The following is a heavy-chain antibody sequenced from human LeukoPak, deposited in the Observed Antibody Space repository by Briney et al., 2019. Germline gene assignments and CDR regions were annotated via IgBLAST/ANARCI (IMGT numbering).Heavy chain of an antibody. V-gene: IGHV4-39*07. D-gene: IGHD4-17*01. J-gene: IGHJ5*02. CDR2: IYYSGST. CDR1: GGSISSSSYY. CDR3: ARDIGRGYGDYLNWFDP. Sequence: SETLSLTCTVSGGSISSSSYYWGWIRQPPGKGLEWIGSIYYSGSTYYNPSLKSRVTISVDTSKNQFSLKLSSVTAADTAVYYCARDIGRGYGDYLNWFDPWGQGTLVTVSS.